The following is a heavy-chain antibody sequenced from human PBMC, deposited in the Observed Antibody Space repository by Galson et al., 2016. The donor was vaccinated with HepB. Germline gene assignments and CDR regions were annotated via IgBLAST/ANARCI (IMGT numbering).Heavy chain of an antibody. CDR2: ISDSGSST. CDR1: GFTYGNFA. V-gene: IGHV3-23*01. Sequence: SLRLSCAASGFTYGNFAMSWVRQAPGKGLEWVSGISDSGSSTFYADSVKGRFIVSRDNSKNTLYLQMNSLRAEDTAVYYCAKVPGIFGVVISWVDYWGQGTLVTVSS. J-gene: IGHJ4*02. D-gene: IGHD3-3*01. CDR3: AKVPGIFGVVISWVDY.